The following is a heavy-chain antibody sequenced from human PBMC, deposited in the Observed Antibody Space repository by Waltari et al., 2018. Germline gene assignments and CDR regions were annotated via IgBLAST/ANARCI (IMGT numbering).Heavy chain of an antibody. CDR2: VSADGSVT. Sequence: QVQLVESGGGMVQPGRSLRLSCAASGFTFSNYRMPWVRQAPGKGLEWVAVVSADGSVTYYADSVKGRFTISKDNSKNTMYVQMNSLRPEDTAVYYCTKEGERTGGSYLSFDYWGQGTLVTVSS. CDR1: GFTFSNYR. J-gene: IGHJ4*02. CDR3: TKEGERTGGSYLSFDY. V-gene: IGHV3-30*18. D-gene: IGHD7-27*01.